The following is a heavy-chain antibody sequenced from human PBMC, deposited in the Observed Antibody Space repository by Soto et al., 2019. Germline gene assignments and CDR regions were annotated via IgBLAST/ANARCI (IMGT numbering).Heavy chain of an antibody. CDR1: GYSFTSYW. J-gene: IGHJ3*02. V-gene: IGHV5-51*01. Sequence: EVQLVQSGAEVKKPGESLKISCKGSGYSFTSYWIGWVRQMPGKGLEWMGIIYPGDSDTRYSPSFQGQVTISADKSISTAYLQWSSLKASDTAMYYCASGAYCGGDCYSGDAFDIWGQGTMVTVSS. D-gene: IGHD2-21*02. CDR2: IYPGDSDT. CDR3: ASGAYCGGDCYSGDAFDI.